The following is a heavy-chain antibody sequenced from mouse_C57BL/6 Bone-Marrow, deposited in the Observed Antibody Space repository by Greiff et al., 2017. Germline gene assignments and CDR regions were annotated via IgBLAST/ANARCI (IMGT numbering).Heavy chain of an antibody. V-gene: IGHV1-42*01. J-gene: IGHJ3*01. D-gene: IGHD3-2*02. CDR1: GYSFTGYY. CDR2: INPSTGGT. Sequence: EVQLQQSGPELVKPGASVKISCKASGYSFTGYYMNWVKQSPEKSLEWIGEINPSTGGTTYNQKFKAKATLTVDKSSSTAYMQLKSLTSEDSAVYYCARTLDSSMAYWGQGTLVTVSA. CDR3: ARTLDSSMAY.